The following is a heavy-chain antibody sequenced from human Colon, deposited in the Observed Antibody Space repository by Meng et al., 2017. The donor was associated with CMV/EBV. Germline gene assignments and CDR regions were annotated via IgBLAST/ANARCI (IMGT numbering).Heavy chain of an antibody. V-gene: IGHV2-5*02. CDR1: GFSLTNKLNS. J-gene: IGHJ5*02. Sequence: IPLKDPGHPLFKPTQTLPLPCTFSGFSLTNKLNSLGWIRQSPGKALEWLALIHGDDTEQYSPSLQSRLSATRDTSKNQVVLTLTDMDPVDTATYYCVHRYSSSSGEVSWGQGTLVTVSS. CDR2: IHGDDTE. D-gene: IGHD6-6*01. CDR3: VHRYSSSSGEVS.